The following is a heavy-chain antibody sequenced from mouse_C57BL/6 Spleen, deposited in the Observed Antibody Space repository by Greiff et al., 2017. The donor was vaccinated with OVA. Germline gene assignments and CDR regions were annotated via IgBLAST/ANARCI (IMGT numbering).Heavy chain of an antibody. CDR2: ISDGGSYY. Sequence: EVQRVESGGGLVKPGGSLKLSCAASGFTFSSYAMSWVRQTPEKRLEWVATISDGGSYYYYPDHVTGRFTISRDNAKNNLYLQMSHLKSEDTAMYYCARSLFYYAMDYWGQGTSVTVSA. CDR1: GFTFSSYA. J-gene: IGHJ4*01. CDR3: ARSLFYYAMDY. D-gene: IGHD6-2*01. V-gene: IGHV5-4*01.